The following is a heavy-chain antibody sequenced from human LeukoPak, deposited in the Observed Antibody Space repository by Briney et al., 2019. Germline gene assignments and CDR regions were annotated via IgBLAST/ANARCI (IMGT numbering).Heavy chain of an antibody. CDR2: ISSSSSYI. Sequence: GGSLRLSCAASGFTFDDYGMSWVRQAPGKGLEWVSSISSSSSYIYYADSVKGRFTISRDNSKNTLYLQMNSLRAEDTAVYYCEAVADPLSDYWGQGTLVTVSS. D-gene: IGHD6-19*01. J-gene: IGHJ4*02. CDR3: EAVADPLSDY. CDR1: GFTFDDYG. V-gene: IGHV3-21*01.